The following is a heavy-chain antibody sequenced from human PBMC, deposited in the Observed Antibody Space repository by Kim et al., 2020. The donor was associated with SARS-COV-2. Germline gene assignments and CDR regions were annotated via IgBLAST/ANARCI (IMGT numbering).Heavy chain of an antibody. V-gene: IGHV3-48*02. CDR3: ARALYCTSISCTEVDP. J-gene: IGHJ5*02. Sequence: VKGRFTIARDNAKNSLYLEMNSRRDEDTAVYYCARALYCTSISCTEVDPWGQGTLVTVSS. D-gene: IGHD2-2*01.